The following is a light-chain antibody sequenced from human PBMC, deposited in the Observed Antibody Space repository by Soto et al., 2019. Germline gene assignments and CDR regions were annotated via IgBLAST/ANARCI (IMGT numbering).Light chain of an antibody. CDR1: SSDIGGYNF. J-gene: IGLJ2*01. CDR3: SSYTSSSTVL. V-gene: IGLV2-14*01. CDR2: DVS. Sequence: QSVLTQPASVSGSPGQSITISCTGTSSDIGGYNFVSWYQQHPGKAPKLMIYDVSNRPSGVSNRFSGSKSGNTASLIISGLQAEDEADYFCSSYTSSSTVLFGGGTKLTVL.